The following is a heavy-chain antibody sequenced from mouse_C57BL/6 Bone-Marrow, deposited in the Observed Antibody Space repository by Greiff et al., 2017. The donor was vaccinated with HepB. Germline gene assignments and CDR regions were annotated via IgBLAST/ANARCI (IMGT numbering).Heavy chain of an antibody. CDR3: ARYTRGAMDY. CDR2: IRNKANGYTT. CDR1: GFTFTDYY. Sequence: DVMLVESGGGLVQPGGSLSLSCAASGFTFTDYYMSWVRQPPGKALEWLGFIRNKANGYTTEYSASVKGRFTISRDNSQSILYLQMNALRAEDSATYYCARYTRGAMDYWGQGTSVTVSS. V-gene: IGHV7-3*01. J-gene: IGHJ4*01.